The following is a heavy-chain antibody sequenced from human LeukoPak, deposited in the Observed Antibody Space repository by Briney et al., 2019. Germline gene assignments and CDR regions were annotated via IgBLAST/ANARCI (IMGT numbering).Heavy chain of an antibody. V-gene: IGHV4-39*07. CDR1: GGSISSSSYY. CDR2: IYYSGST. J-gene: IGHJ5*02. D-gene: IGHD2-15*01. CDR3: ARELFCSGGSCYWGGWFDP. Sequence: SETLSLTCTVSGGSISSSSYYWGWIRQPPGKGLEWIGSIYYSGSTYYNPSLKSRVTISVDTYKHQFFLQLSSVTAADTVVYYCARELFCSGGSCYWGGWFDPWGQGTLVTVSS.